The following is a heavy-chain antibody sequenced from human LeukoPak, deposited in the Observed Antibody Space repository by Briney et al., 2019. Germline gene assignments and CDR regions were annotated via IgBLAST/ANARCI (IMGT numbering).Heavy chain of an antibody. CDR3: VSGYYSNFDY. D-gene: IGHD3-22*01. CDR1: GGSISSSSYY. CDR2: IYSSGST. Sequence: PSETLSLTXTVSGGSISSSSYYWGGIRQPPGKGLEWIGSIYSSGSTYYNPSVKSRVTISVDTSKNQFSLKLSSVTAADTAVYYCVSGYYSNFDYWGQGTLVTVSS. V-gene: IGHV4-39*01. J-gene: IGHJ4*02.